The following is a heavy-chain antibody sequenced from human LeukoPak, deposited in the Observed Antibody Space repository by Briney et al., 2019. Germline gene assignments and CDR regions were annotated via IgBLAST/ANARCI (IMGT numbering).Heavy chain of an antibody. CDR3: QVQLERTNYYYYYGMDV. CDR2: IVVGSGNT. V-gene: IGHV1-58*01. CDR1: GFTFTSSA. J-gene: IGHJ6*02. D-gene: IGHD1-1*01. Sequence: SVKVSCKASGFTFTSSAVQWVRQARGQRLEWIGWIVVGSGNTSYAQKFQERVTITRDMSTSTAYMELSSLRSEDTAVYYCQVQLERTNYYYYYGMDVWGQGTTVTVSS.